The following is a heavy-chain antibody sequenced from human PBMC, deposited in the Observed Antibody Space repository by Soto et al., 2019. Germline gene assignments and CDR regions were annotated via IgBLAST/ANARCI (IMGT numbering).Heavy chain of an antibody. V-gene: IGHV1-2*04. CDR2: INPNSGGT. D-gene: IGHD2-21*02. J-gene: IGHJ4*02. Sequence: QVQLVQSGAEVKKPGASVKVSCKASGYTFTGYYMHWVRQAPGQGLEWMGWINPNSGGTNYAQKFQGWVTMTRDTSISTADRERSRRRSDDTAVDYCARAHCGGDCDSGVDYWGQGTLVTVSS. CDR3: ARAHCGGDCDSGVDY. CDR1: GYTFTGYY.